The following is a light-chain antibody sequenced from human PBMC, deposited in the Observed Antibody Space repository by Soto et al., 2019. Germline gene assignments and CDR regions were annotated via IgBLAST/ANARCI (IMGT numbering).Light chain of an antibody. V-gene: IGLV3-21*02. CDR2: EDS. CDR3: QVWYSSSDHHWV. Sequence: SYELTQPPSVSVAPGQTARITCGGNNTGSKSVHWYQQKPGQAPVLVVYEDSDRPSGIPERFSGSNSGNTATLTISRVEAGDEADYYCQVWYSSSDHHWVFGGGTKLTVL. CDR1: NTGSKS. J-gene: IGLJ3*02.